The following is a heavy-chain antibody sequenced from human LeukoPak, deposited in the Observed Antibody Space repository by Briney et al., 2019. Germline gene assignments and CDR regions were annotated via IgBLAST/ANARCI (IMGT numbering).Heavy chain of an antibody. CDR3: GRDFYYYGSGSHIDF. Sequence: ASVKVSCKASGYTFTDNYIHWVRQAPGQGLDWMAWINPNSGGTNYAPKFQGRVTVTGDTSINTAYLELTSLRSDDTAVYYCGRDFYYYGSGSHIDFWGQGTLVTVSS. V-gene: IGHV1-2*02. CDR2: INPNSGGT. D-gene: IGHD3-10*01. J-gene: IGHJ4*02. CDR1: GYTFTDNY.